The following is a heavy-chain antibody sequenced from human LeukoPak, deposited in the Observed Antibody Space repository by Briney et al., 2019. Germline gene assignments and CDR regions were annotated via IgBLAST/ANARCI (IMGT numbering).Heavy chain of an antibody. CDR3: ARDLRRSIAARRIPIGAFDI. J-gene: IGHJ3*02. CDR1: GFTFSSYG. D-gene: IGHD6-6*01. CDR2: IWYDGSNK. V-gene: IGHV3-33*01. Sequence: GGSLRLSCAASGFTFSSYGMHWVRQAPGKGLEWVAVIWYDGSNKYYADSVKGRFTISRDNSKNTLYLQMNSLRAEDTAVYYCARDLRRSIAARRIPIGAFDIWGQGTMVTVSS.